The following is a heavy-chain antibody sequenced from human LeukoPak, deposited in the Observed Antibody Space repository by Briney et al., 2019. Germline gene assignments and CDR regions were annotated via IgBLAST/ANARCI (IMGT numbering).Heavy chain of an antibody. CDR2: INPSSGVT. CDR3: ASGTTERIDY. CDR1: GYTFTASY. V-gene: IGHV1-2*06. Sequence: ASVKVSCKASGYTFTASYMHWVRQAPGQGLEWVGRINPSSGVTDYAQNFQGRVTMTRDTSITTAYMELTSLRSDDTAVCYCASGTTERIDYWGQGTLVTVSS. J-gene: IGHJ4*02. D-gene: IGHD1/OR15-1a*01.